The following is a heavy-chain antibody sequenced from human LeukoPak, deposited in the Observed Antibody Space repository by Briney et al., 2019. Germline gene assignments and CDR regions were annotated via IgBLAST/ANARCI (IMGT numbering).Heavy chain of an antibody. J-gene: IGHJ5*02. V-gene: IGHV4-59*11. Sequence: SETLSLTCTVSGGSIRSHHWTWIQQAPGKRLEWIGYTFYTGATYYNPSLRSRVTISIDTSKNQFSLKVTSVTTADTAVYYCAKRDRGGWFDPWGQGTLVTVSS. CDR2: TFYTGAT. CDR1: GGSIRSHH. D-gene: IGHD1-1*01. CDR3: AKRDRGGWFDP.